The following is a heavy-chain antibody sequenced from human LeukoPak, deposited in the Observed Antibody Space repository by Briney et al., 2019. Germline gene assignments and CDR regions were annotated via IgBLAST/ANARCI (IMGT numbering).Heavy chain of an antibody. Sequence: ASVKVSCKASGYDFTSVGITWVRRAPGQGLEWMGWISPYNGNTRYAQTFQGRVAMTTDTSTTTAYMELRGLRFNDTAVYYCARAGPGSGWYFDYWGQGTLVAVSS. J-gene: IGHJ4*02. V-gene: IGHV1-18*01. CDR3: ARAGPGSGWYFDY. D-gene: IGHD6-19*01. CDR1: GYDFTSVG. CDR2: ISPYNGNT.